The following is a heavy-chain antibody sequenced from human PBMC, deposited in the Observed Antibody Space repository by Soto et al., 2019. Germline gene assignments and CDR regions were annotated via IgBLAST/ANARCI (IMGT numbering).Heavy chain of an antibody. Sequence: QVQLVESGGGVVQPGRSLRLSCAASGFTFSSYAMHWVRQAPGKGLEWVAVISYDGSNKYYADSVKGRFTISRDNSKNMLYLQMNSLRAEDTAVYYWAREEPAGPYFDYWGQGTLVTVSS. CDR2: ISYDGSNK. CDR1: GFTFSSYA. D-gene: IGHD3-10*01. V-gene: IGHV3-30-3*01. CDR3: AREEPAGPYFDY. J-gene: IGHJ4*02.